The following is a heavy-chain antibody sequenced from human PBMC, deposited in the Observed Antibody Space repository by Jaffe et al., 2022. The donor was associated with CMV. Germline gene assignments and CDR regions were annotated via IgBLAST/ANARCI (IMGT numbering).Heavy chain of an antibody. V-gene: IGHV3-48*03. CDR1: GFTFSNYE. Sequence: DVQLVESGGGLVQPGGSLRLSCAVSGFTFSNYEMNWVRQVPGKGLEWVSYISSIGRTIHYADSVKGRFTISRDDAKNSLYLQMKSLRAEDTAVYYCARDLPGGDYEFDHWGQGTLVTVSS. CDR2: ISSIGRTI. J-gene: IGHJ4*02. CDR3: ARDLPGGDYEFDH. D-gene: IGHD4-17*01.